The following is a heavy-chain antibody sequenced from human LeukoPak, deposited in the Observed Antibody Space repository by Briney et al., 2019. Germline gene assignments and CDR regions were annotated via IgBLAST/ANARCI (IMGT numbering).Heavy chain of an antibody. Sequence: SETLSLTCTVSGGSISSGGYYWSWIRQHPGTGLEWIGYIYYSGSTYYNPSLKSRVTISVDTSKNQFSLKLSSVTAADTAAYYCARDQSIAAAGGGYYYYYGMDVWGQGTTVTVSS. CDR1: GGSISSGGYY. CDR3: ARDQSIAAAGGGYYYYYGMDV. CDR2: IYYSGST. D-gene: IGHD6-13*01. J-gene: IGHJ6*02. V-gene: IGHV4-31*03.